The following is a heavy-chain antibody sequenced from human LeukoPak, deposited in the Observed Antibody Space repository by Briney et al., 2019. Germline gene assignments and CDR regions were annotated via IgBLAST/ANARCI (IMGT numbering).Heavy chain of an antibody. D-gene: IGHD4-17*01. J-gene: IGHJ4*02. CDR3: AKSRTTVTGFDY. CDR1: GGTFSSYT. Sequence: SVKVSCKASGGTFSSYTISWVRQAPGQGLEWMGRIIPILGIANYAQKFQGRVTITADKSTSTAYMELRSLRSDDTAVYYCAKSRTTVTGFDYWGQGTLVTVSS. V-gene: IGHV1-69*02. CDR2: IIPILGIA.